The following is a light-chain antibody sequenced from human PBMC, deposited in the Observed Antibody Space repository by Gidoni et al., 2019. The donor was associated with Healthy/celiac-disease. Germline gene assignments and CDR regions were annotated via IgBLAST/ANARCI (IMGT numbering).Light chain of an antibody. Sequence: DIVMTQSPDSLAVSLGERATINCKSSQSVLYSSNNKNYLAWYQQKPGKPPKLLIYWASTRESGVHDRFSGSGSGTDFTLTISSLQAEDVAVYYCQQYYSTPWTFGQGTKVEIK. V-gene: IGKV4-1*01. CDR2: WAS. J-gene: IGKJ1*01. CDR1: QSVLYSSNNKNY. CDR3: QQYYSTPWT.